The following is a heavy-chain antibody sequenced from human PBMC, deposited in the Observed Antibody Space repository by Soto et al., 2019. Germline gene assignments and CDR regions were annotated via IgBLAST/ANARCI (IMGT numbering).Heavy chain of an antibody. Sequence: SETLSLTCSVSGGSINTNNYYWGWIRQPPGKGLEWIGSVYNRGNTYYSPSLQSRVTIAVDTSKNQFSLKVRSVTAADTAVYYCARLGSEVLIPIDFWGQGILVTVSS. V-gene: IGHV4-39*01. CDR1: GGSINTNNYY. J-gene: IGHJ4*02. CDR2: VYNRGNT. D-gene: IGHD2-15*01. CDR3: ARLGSEVLIPIDF.